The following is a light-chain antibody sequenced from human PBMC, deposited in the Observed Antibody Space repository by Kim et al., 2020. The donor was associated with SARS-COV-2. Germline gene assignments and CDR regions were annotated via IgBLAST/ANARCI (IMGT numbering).Light chain of an antibody. V-gene: IGLV2-14*03. Sequence: QSALTQPASVSASPGQSITISCTGTSSDVGGYNYVSWYQQHPGKAPKLMIYDVSNRPSGVSNRFSGSKSGNTASLTISGRQAEDEADYYCSSYTSSSTVVFGGGTQLTVL. CDR1: SSDVGGYNY. CDR3: SSYTSSSTVV. CDR2: DVS. J-gene: IGLJ2*01.